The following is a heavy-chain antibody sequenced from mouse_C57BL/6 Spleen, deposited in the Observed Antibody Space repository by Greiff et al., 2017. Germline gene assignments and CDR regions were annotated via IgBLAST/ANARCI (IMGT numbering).Heavy chain of an antibody. CDR2: INPSSGYT. CDR3: AFTTVVARYYFDY. V-gene: IGHV1-7*01. D-gene: IGHD1-1*01. J-gene: IGHJ2*01. Sequence: VQGVESGAELAKPGASVKLSCKASGYTFTSYWMHWVKQRPGQGLEWIGYINPSSGYTKYNQKFKDKATLTADKSSSTAYMQLSSLTYEDSAVYYCAFTTVVARYYFDYWGQGTTLTVSS. CDR1: GYTFTSYW.